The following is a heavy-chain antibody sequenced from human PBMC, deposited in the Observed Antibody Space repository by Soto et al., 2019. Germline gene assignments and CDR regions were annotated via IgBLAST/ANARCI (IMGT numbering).Heavy chain of an antibody. CDR1: GFTFTSSA. Sequence: SVKVSCKASGFTFTSSAMQWVRQARGQRLEWIGWIVVGSGNTNYAQKFQERVTVTRGMSTSTAYMELSSLRSEDTAVYYCAASLVVGYCSGGSCYQLDYWGQGTLVTVSS. CDR2: IVVGSGNT. CDR3: AASLVVGYCSGGSCYQLDY. J-gene: IGHJ4*02. V-gene: IGHV1-58*02. D-gene: IGHD2-15*01.